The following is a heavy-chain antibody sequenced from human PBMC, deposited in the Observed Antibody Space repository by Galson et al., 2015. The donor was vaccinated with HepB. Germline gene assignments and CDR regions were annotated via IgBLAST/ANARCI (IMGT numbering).Heavy chain of an antibody. CDR1: GFTVSSNY. CDR3: ARGDGYNYFDY. D-gene: IGHD5-24*01. Sequence: SLRLSCAARGFTVSSNYMSWVRQAPGKGLEWVSVFYRGGETYYADSVKGRFTISRDSSNNRIYLQMNSLRAEDTAVYYCARGDGYNYFDYWGLGTLVTVSS. V-gene: IGHV3-66*01. CDR2: FYRGGET. J-gene: IGHJ4*02.